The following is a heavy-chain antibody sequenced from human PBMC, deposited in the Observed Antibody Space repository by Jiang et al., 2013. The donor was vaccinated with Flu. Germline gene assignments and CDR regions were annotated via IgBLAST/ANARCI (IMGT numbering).Heavy chain of an antibody. D-gene: IGHD6-6*01. J-gene: IGHJ6*02. Sequence: GSGLVKPSQTLSLTCTVSGGSISSGSYYWSWIRQPAGKGLEWIGRIYTSGSTNYNPSLKSRVTISVDTSKNQFSLKLSSVTAADTAVYYCARVEARGSTYYYYGMDVWGQGTTVTVSS. CDR2: IYTSGST. V-gene: IGHV4-61*02. CDR1: GGSISSGSYY. CDR3: ARVEARGSTYYYYGMDV.